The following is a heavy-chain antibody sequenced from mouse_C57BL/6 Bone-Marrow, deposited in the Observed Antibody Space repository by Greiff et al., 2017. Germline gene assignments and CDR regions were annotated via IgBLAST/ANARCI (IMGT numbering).Heavy chain of an antibody. V-gene: IGHV1-9*01. CDR1: GYTFTGYW. CDR3: ARRALYDYDGGAY. D-gene: IGHD2-4*01. CDR2: ILPGSGST. J-gene: IGHJ2*01. Sequence: VQLQQSGAELMKPGASVKLSCKATGYTFTGYWIEWIGAILPGSGSTNYNEKFKGKATFTADTSSNTAYMQLSSLTTEDSAIYYCARRALYDYDGGAYWGQGTTLTGSS.